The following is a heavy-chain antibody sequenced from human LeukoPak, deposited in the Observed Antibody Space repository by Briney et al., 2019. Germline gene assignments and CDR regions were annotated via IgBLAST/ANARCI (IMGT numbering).Heavy chain of an antibody. Sequence: ASVKVSCKASGGTFSSYAISWVRQAPGQGLEWMGGIIPIFGTANYAQKFQGRVTITADESTSTAYMELSRLRSDDTAVYYCAKNAEQQLLRVHFDYWGQGTLVTVSS. D-gene: IGHD6-13*01. J-gene: IGHJ4*02. CDR1: GGTFSSYA. CDR2: IIPIFGTA. CDR3: AKNAEQQLLRVHFDY. V-gene: IGHV1-69*13.